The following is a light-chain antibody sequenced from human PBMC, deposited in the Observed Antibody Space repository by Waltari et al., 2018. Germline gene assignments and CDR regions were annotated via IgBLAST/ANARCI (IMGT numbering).Light chain of an antibody. Sequence: DIVMTQTPLSLPVTLGEPASISCRSSQSPWASEDGNTYLEWYLQKPGQSPQLLIYEVSNRASGVPDRFSGSGSDTDFTLKISRVEAEDVGVYYCMQALEFPYSFGQGTKVEIK. CDR3: MQALEFPYS. CDR1: QSPWASEDGNTY. V-gene: IGKV2-40*01. J-gene: IGKJ2*03. CDR2: EVS.